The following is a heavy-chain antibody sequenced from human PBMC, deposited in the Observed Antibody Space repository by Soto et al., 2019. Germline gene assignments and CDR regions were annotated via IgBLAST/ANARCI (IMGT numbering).Heavy chain of an antibody. D-gene: IGHD4-17*01. Sequence: GESLKISCKGSGYSFTSYWIGWVRQMPGKGLEWMGIIYPGDSDTRYSPSFQGQVTISADKSISTAYLQWSSLKASDTAMYYCARLRLGGRGGSTYGDYQGGGMDVWGQGTTVTVSS. CDR3: ARLRLGGRGGSTYGDYQGGGMDV. J-gene: IGHJ6*02. CDR1: GYSFTSYW. CDR2: IYPGDSDT. V-gene: IGHV5-51*01.